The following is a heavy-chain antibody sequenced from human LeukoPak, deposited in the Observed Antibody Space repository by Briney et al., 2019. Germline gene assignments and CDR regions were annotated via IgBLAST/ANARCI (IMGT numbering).Heavy chain of an antibody. V-gene: IGHV3-23*01. Sequence: PGGSLRLSCAASGFTFSSYAMTWVRQAPGKGLEWVSAISGSGASTYYADSVKGRFTISRDNSKNTLYLQMNSLRAEDTAVYYCAKDLGRWLQFGDAFDIWGQGTMVTVSS. D-gene: IGHD5-24*01. CDR3: AKDLGRWLQFGDAFDI. CDR2: ISGSGAST. J-gene: IGHJ3*02. CDR1: GFTFSSYA.